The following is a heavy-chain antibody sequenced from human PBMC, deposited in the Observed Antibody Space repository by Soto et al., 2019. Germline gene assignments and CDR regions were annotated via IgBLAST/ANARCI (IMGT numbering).Heavy chain of an antibody. V-gene: IGHV3-21*01. CDR2: ISSSRSYT. J-gene: IGHJ1*01. CDR3: ARDTSSSWVESFQH. CDR1: GFTFSSYT. Sequence: VQLVESGGGVVQPGRSLRLSCAASGFTFSSYTMNWVRQAPGKGLEWVSSISSSRSYTYYADSVKGRFTISRDNAKNSLHLQMNSLRAEDTAVYYCARDTSSSWVESFQHWGQGTLVTVSS. D-gene: IGHD6-13*01.